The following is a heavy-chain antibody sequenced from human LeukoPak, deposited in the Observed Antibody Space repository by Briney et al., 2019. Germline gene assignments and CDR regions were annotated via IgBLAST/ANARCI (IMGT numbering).Heavy chain of an antibody. CDR1: GFTFDDYT. J-gene: IGHJ4*02. V-gene: IGHV3-74*01. CDR3: ATHPGDYWFGYLQL. CDR2: INRDGTGT. D-gene: IGHD3-10*01. Sequence: GSLRLSCAAPGFTFDDYTMHWVRQTPGQGLVWVAAINRDGTGTSHADSVRGRFTVSRDNAKNTLYLQLNSLRAEDTAVYYCATHPGDYWFGYLQLWGQGTLVTVSS.